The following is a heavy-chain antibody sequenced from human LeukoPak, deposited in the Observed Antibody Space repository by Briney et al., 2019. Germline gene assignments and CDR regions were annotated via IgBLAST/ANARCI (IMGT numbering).Heavy chain of an antibody. CDR1: GVSISSGGYY. CDR3: AREDREVVPAAIVD. V-gene: IGHV4-31*03. Sequence: SQTLSLSCTVSGVSISSGGYYWSWIRQHPGKGLEWIGYIYYSGSTYYNPSLKSRVTISVDTSKNQFSLKMSSVTAADTAVYYCAREDREVVPAAIVDWGQGTLVTVSS. J-gene: IGHJ4*02. D-gene: IGHD2-2*01. CDR2: IYYSGST.